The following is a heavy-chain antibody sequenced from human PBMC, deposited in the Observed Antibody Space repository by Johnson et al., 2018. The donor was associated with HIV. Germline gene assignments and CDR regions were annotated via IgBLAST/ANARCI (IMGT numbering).Heavy chain of an antibody. CDR3: ARDHGIVPSFDAFDI. V-gene: IGHV3-30*04. CDR1: GFTFSSYA. Sequence: QVQLVESGGGLVQPGGSLRLSCAASGFTFSSYAMHWVRQAPGKGLEWVAVISYDGSNKYYADSVKGRFTISRDNSKNTLYLQMNSLRAEDTAVYYCARDHGIVPSFDAFDIWGQGTMVTVSS. J-gene: IGHJ3*02. CDR2: ISYDGSNK. D-gene: IGHD3-22*01.